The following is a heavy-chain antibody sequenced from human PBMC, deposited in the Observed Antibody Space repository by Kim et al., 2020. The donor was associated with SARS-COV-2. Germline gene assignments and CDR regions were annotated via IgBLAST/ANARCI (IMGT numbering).Heavy chain of an antibody. V-gene: IGHV4-59*13. J-gene: IGHJ6*02. Sequence: SETLSLTCTVSGGSISSYYWSWIRQPPGKGLEWIGYIYYSGSTNYNPSLKSRVTISVDTSKNQFSLKLSSVTAADTAVYYCASTPITTTHRAGYYYYYCMDYWGQGTTVTVSS. D-gene: IGHD3-22*01. CDR2: IYYSGST. CDR1: GGSISSYY. CDR3: ASTPITTTHRAGYYYYYCMDY.